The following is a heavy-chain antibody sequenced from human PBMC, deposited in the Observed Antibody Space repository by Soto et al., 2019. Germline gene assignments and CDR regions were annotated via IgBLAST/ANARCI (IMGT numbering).Heavy chain of an antibody. J-gene: IGHJ4*02. CDR1: GDSFTRHW. V-gene: IGHV5-51*01. D-gene: IGHD2-15*01. CDR2: IYPCDSDA. CDR3: ERQAIVTAQVRGVYFYS. Sequence: PGESRKISCKANGDSFTRHWIGWLRQQPVKGLEWVAVIYPCDSDARYSPSFQGQVTISADNSINTAYLQWSSLKASETSIYFCERQAIVTAQVRGVYFYSWGKGSKVTGSS.